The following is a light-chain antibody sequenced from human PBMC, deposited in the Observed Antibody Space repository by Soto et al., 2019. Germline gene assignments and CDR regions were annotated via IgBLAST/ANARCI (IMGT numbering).Light chain of an antibody. J-gene: IGKJ1*01. CDR2: LTS. CDR3: HQRQSWPRT. Sequence: EIVLTQSPDTLSSFPGERATLSCRASQTVNSRLAWYQHKPGQAPRLLIYLTSNRATGIPARFSGSGSGTDFTLTISSLEPEDFAVYYCHQRQSWPRTFGQGTKVDIK. CDR1: QTVNSR. V-gene: IGKV3-11*01.